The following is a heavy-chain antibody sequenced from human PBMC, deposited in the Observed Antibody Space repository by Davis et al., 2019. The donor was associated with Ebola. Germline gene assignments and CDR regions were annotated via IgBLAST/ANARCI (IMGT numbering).Heavy chain of an antibody. V-gene: IGHV3-30-3*01. Sequence: GESLKISCAASGFTFSNYAMHWVRQAPGKGLEWVAVISYDGSNKYYADSVKGRFTISRDNSKNTLYLQMNSLRAEDTAVYYCARADYGDSPFDYWGQGTLVTVSS. CDR3: ARADYGDSPFDY. CDR2: ISYDGSNK. D-gene: IGHD4-17*01. CDR1: GFTFSNYA. J-gene: IGHJ4*02.